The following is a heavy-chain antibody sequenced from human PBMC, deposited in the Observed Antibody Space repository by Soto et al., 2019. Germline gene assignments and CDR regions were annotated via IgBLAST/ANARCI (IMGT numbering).Heavy chain of an antibody. V-gene: IGHV3-23*01. CDR2: ISGSGGTT. J-gene: IGHJ4*02. Sequence: EVQLLESGGGFVQPGGSLRLSCAASGFTFSSYAMSWVRQAPGKGLEWVSAISGSGGTTYYADSVKGRFTISRDNSKNTRYLQMNSLRAEDTAVYYCAKGMDSSSWSGTYYYFDYWGQGTLVTVSS. CDR1: GFTFSSYA. D-gene: IGHD6-13*01. CDR3: AKGMDSSSWSGTYYYFDY.